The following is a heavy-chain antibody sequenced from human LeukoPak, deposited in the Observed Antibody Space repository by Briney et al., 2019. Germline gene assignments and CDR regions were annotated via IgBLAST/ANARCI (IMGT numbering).Heavy chain of an antibody. CDR3: AREEWELRAAYFDY. V-gene: IGHV3-30-3*01. CDR2: ISYDGSNK. D-gene: IGHD1-26*01. CDR1: GFTFSSYV. J-gene: IGHJ4*02. Sequence: GGSLRLSCAASGFTFSSYVMHWVRQAPGKGLEWVAVISYDGSNKYYADSVKGRFTISRDNSKNTLYLQMNSLRAEDTAVYYCAREEWELRAAYFDYWGQGVLVTVSS.